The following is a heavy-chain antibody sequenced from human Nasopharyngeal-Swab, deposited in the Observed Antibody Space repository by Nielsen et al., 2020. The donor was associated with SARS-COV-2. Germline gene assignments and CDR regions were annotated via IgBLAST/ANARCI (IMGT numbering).Heavy chain of an antibody. D-gene: IGHD4-17*01. J-gene: IGHJ4*02. CDR1: GGSISSTF. V-gene: IGHV4-59*12. CDR2: IYDTGST. CDR3: ARDNPVDYGDGTFFDY. Sequence: SETLSLTCTVSGGSISSTFWSWIRQPPGKGLEWIGYIYDTGSTNYNSSLTSRVTISVDTSKNQFSLKLSSVTAADTAVYYCARDNPVDYGDGTFFDYWGQGTLVTVSS.